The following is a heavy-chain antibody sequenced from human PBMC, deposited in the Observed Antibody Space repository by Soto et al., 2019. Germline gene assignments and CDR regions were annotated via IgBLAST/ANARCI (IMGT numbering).Heavy chain of an antibody. CDR1: SGSISSSNW. CDR3: AGGIRVAGPWRDRFYI. D-gene: IGHD6-19*01. V-gene: IGHV4-4*02. Sequence: QVQLQESGPGLVKPSGTLSLTCAVSSGSISSSNWWSWVRQPPGKGLEWIGEIYHSGSTNYNPSLKGLVARSVDKSTNQCSLMLRSVTAADTAVYYCAGGIRVAGPWRDRFYIGGQGTMVTVSS. CDR2: IYHSGST. J-gene: IGHJ3*02.